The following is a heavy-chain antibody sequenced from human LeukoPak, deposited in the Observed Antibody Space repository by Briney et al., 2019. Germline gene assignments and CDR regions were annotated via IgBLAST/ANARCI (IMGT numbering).Heavy chain of an antibody. J-gene: IGHJ3*02. CDR3: AKPSSGYTDALDI. V-gene: IGHV3-23*01. Sequence: GGSLRLSCAASGFTFSSYAMTWVRQAPGKGLDWVSVISGSGVSTYYADSVKGRFTISRDNSKNTLYLQMNSLRAEDTAVYYCAKPSSGYTDALDIWGQGTMVTVSS. CDR1: GFTFSSYA. D-gene: IGHD3-22*01. CDR2: ISGSGVST.